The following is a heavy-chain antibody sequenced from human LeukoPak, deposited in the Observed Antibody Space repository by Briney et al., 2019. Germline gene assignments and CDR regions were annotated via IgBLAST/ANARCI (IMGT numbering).Heavy chain of an antibody. J-gene: IGHJ4*02. Sequence: PSETLSLTCTVSGYSISSGYYWGWIRQPPGKGLEWIGSIHHSGSTYYNPSLKSRVTISVDTSKNQFSLKLSSVTAADTAVYYCARYCSSTSCYFDYWGQGTLVTVSS. CDR1: GYSISSGYY. CDR2: IHHSGST. V-gene: IGHV4-38-2*02. CDR3: ARYCSSTSCYFDY. D-gene: IGHD2-2*01.